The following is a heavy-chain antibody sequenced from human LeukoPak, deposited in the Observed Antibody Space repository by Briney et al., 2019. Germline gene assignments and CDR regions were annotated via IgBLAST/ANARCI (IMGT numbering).Heavy chain of an antibody. CDR2: ISGSGGRT. CDR1: GFTFSSYA. Sequence: GGSLRLSCAASGFTFSSYAMSWVRQAPGKGLEWVSAISGSGGRTYYADSVKGRFTISRDNSKNTLYLQMNSLRAEDTAVYYCAKLPYIVVVPAAIGNWFDPWGQGTLVTVSS. D-gene: IGHD2-2*01. V-gene: IGHV3-23*01. CDR3: AKLPYIVVVPAAIGNWFDP. J-gene: IGHJ5*02.